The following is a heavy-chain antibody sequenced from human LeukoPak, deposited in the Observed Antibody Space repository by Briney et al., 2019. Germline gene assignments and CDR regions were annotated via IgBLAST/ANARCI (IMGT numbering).Heavy chain of an antibody. Sequence: GGSLRLSCAASGFTFNYFGMDWVRQAPGKGLEWVSSISSSSSYIYYADSVKGRFTISRDNAKNSLYLQMNSLRAEDTAVYYCARDMGGMAARPIDYWGQGTLVTVSS. CDR3: ARDMGGMAARPIDY. V-gene: IGHV3-21*01. J-gene: IGHJ4*02. CDR1: GFTFNYFG. D-gene: IGHD6-6*01. CDR2: ISSSSSYI.